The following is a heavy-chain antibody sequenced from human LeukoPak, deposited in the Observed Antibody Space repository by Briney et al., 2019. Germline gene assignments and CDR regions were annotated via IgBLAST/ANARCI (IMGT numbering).Heavy chain of an antibody. V-gene: IGHV3-7*05. CDR3: ARDWGYCSGDGCQERFDY. Sequence: GGSLRLSCTTSGFTFSSYWMGWVRQAPGQGLEWVANIKHDGSEKFYVDSVKGRFTISRDNAKNSLYLQMNSLRAEDTAVYYCARDWGYCSGDGCQERFDYWGQGTLATVSS. D-gene: IGHD2-15*01. CDR1: GFTFSSYW. J-gene: IGHJ4*02. CDR2: IKHDGSEK.